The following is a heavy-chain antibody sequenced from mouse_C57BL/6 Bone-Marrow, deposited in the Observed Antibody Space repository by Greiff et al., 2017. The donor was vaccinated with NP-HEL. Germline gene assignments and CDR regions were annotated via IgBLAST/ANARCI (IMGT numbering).Heavy chain of an antibody. D-gene: IGHD3-2*02. J-gene: IGHJ3*01. CDR1: GYTFTEYT. CDR3: ARHEASPHTSGFAWFAY. CDR2: FYPGSGSI. Sequence: VQLQESGAELVKPGASVKLSCKASGYTFTEYTIHWVKQRSGQGLEWIGWFYPGSGSIKYNEKFKDKATLTADKSSSTVYMELSRLTSEDSAVYFCARHEASPHTSGFAWFAYWGQGTLVTVSA. V-gene: IGHV1-62-2*01.